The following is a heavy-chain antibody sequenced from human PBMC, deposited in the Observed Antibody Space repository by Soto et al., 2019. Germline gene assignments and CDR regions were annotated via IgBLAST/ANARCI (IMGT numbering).Heavy chain of an antibody. D-gene: IGHD3-10*01. CDR1: GGSISSYY. CDR3: ARQGFGPLHCLVDV. CDR2: VHHSWGS. V-gene: IGHV4-59*08. J-gene: IGHJ6*02. Sequence: QVQLQESGPGLVKPSETLSLSCTVSGGSISSYYWSWFRQSPGKRMEWIGYVHHSWGSSYNSSLQSRVAISLATSKSQFSLKVTSVTATDTAVYYCARQGFGPLHCLVDVWGQGTTVTVSS.